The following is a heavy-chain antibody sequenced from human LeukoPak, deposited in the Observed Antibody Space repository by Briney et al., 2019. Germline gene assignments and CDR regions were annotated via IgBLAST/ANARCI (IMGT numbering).Heavy chain of an antibody. J-gene: IGHJ4*02. Sequence: LSLTCAVSGASISSGGDSWSWVRQPPGKGLEWVSLIRDGDGRTHYADSVKGRFTISRDNSKKMVYLQMNGLRADDTAVYYCAKDHSTTWLGSFNYWGQGTLVTVSS. V-gene: IGHV3-23*01. CDR2: IRDGDGRT. CDR3: AKDHSTTWLGSFNY. CDR1: GASISSGGDS. D-gene: IGHD2-2*01.